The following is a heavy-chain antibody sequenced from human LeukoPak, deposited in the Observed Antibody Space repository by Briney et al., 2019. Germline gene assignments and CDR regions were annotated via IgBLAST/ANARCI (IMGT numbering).Heavy chain of an antibody. V-gene: IGHV4-59*08. CDR2: IYYSGST. D-gene: IGHD4-17*01. J-gene: IGHJ6*02. CDR3: ARHGGASYGDYVYYYYGMDV. Sequence: SETLSLTCTVSGGSISSYYWSWIRQPPGKGLEWIGYIYYSGSTNYNPSLKSRVTISVDTSKNQFSLKLSSVTAADTAVYYCARHGGASYGDYVYYYYGMDVWGQGATVTVSS. CDR1: GGSISSYY.